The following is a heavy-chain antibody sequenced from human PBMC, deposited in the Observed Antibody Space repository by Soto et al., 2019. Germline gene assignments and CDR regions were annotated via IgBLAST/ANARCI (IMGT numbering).Heavy chain of an antibody. J-gene: IGHJ4*02. V-gene: IGHV3-48*01. CDR2: ISSSSSTI. Sequence: EVQLVESGGGLVQPGGSLRISCAASGFTFSSYSMNWVRQAPGKGLEWVSYISSSSSTIYYADSVKGRFTISRDNAKNSLYLQMNSLRAEDTAVYYCARAPGERRPLIDYWGQGTLVTVSS. CDR3: ARAPGERRPLIDY. D-gene: IGHD3-10*01. CDR1: GFTFSSYS.